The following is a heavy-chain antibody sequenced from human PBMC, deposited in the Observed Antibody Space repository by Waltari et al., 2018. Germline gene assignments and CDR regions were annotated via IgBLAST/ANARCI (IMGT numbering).Heavy chain of an antibody. CDR2: IYTRGST. CDR3: ARGSSSWYVPGEYDDY. Sequence: QVQLQESGPGLVKPSQTLSLTCTVSGGSIRSCSYYWSWLRQPAGKGLEWIGRIYTRGSTNYNPSLKSRVTISVDTSKNQFSLKLSSVTAADTAVYYCARGSSSWYVPGEYDDYWGQGTLVTVSS. D-gene: IGHD6-13*01. V-gene: IGHV4-61*02. J-gene: IGHJ4*02. CDR1: GGSIRSCSYY.